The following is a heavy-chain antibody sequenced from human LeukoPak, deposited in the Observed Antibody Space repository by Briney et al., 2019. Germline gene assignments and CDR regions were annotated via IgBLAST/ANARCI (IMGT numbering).Heavy chain of an antibody. CDR3: ARVFGFRELYWFDP. Sequence: SETLSLTCTVSGGSISSYYWSWIRQPAGKGLEWIGRIYTSGSTNYNPSLKSRVTMSVDTSKNQFSLKLSSVTAADTAVYYCARVFGFRELYWFDPWGQGTLVTVSS. V-gene: IGHV4-4*07. CDR1: GGSISSYY. J-gene: IGHJ5*02. CDR2: IYTSGST. D-gene: IGHD3-10*01.